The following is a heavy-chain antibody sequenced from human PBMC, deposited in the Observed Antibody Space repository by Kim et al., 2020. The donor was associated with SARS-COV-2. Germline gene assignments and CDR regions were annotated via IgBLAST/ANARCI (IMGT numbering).Heavy chain of an antibody. D-gene: IGHD5-12*01. Sequence: SETLSLTCTVSGGAVSTDYYWACIRQSPEHGLEWIANQFHTGTSYYNPPLRSRVSLSIDSSKNQFSLTLTSVTAADTAIYFCARQSGLFDVWGQGTLVTVSS. CDR3: ARQSGLFDV. CDR2: QFHTGTS. CDR1: GGAVSTDYY. V-gene: IGHV4-39*01. J-gene: IGHJ4*02.